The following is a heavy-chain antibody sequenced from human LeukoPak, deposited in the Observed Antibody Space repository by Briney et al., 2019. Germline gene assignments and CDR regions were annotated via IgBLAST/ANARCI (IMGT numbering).Heavy chain of an antibody. CDR3: AREGSGSAAWDY. V-gene: IGHV1-46*01. Sequence: GASVKVSCKASGYTFTGYYMHWVRQAPGQGLEWMGIINPSGGSTTYAQKFQGRVTMTRDTSTSTVYMALSSLRSEDTAVYYCAREGSGSAAWDYWGQGTLVTVSS. J-gene: IGHJ4*02. CDR2: INPSGGST. CDR1: GYTFTGYY. D-gene: IGHD6-13*01.